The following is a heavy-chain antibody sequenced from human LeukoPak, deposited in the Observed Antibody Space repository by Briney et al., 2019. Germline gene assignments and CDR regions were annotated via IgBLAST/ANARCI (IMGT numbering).Heavy chain of an antibody. D-gene: IGHD3-22*01. CDR3: ARHYYDTAGYSHFFFDY. Sequence: ESGPTLVNPTHTLTLTCTVSGFSLSTSRFGVSWLRQPPGKALEWLAHIFSDDEKSYSTSLRSRLTISKDSPNSQVVLTATNMDPVDTATYYCARHYYDTAGYSHFFFDYWGQGTLVTVSS. CDR1: GFSLSTSRFG. CDR2: IFSDDEK. V-gene: IGHV2-26*01. J-gene: IGHJ4*02.